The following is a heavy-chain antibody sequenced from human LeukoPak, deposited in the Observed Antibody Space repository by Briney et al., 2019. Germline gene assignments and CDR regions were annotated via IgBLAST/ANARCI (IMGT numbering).Heavy chain of an antibody. Sequence: PSETLSLTCTVSGGSISSYYWSWIRQPPGKGLEWIGYIYTSGSTNYNPSLKSRVTISVDTSKNQFSLKLSSVTAADTAVYYCARRLYYDSSGPLFDYWGQGTLVTVSS. CDR3: ARRLYYDSSGPLFDY. V-gene: IGHV4-4*09. CDR2: IYTSGST. CDR1: GGSISSYY. D-gene: IGHD3-22*01. J-gene: IGHJ4*02.